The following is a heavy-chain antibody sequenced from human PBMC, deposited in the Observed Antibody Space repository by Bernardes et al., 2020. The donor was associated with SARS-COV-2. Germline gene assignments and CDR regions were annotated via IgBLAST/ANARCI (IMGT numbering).Heavy chain of an antibody. CDR1: GGSFSGYY. Sequence: SETLSLTCAVYGGSFSGYYWSWIRQPPGKGLEWIGEINHSGSTNYNPSLKSRVTISVDTSKNQFSLKLSSVTAADTAVYYCARGGYILTGYYIYWGQGTLVTVSS. D-gene: IGHD3-9*01. CDR3: ARGGYILTGYYIY. CDR2: INHSGST. V-gene: IGHV4-34*01. J-gene: IGHJ4*02.